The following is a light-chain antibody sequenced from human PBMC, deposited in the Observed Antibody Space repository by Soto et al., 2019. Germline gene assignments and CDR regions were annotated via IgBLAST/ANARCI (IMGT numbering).Light chain of an antibody. CDR2: EVN. CDR1: SSDVGSYDL. V-gene: IGLV2-23*02. Sequence: QSALTQPASVSGSPGQSITISCTGTSSDVGSYDLVSWYQQHPGKAPKLMIYEVNKRPSGVSDRFSGSKSGNTASLTIFGLQAGDEADYYCCSFAGSSTFWVFGGGTKLTVL. J-gene: IGLJ3*02. CDR3: CSFAGSSTFWV.